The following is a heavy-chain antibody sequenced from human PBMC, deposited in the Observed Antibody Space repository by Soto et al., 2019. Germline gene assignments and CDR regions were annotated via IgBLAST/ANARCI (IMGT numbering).Heavy chain of an antibody. D-gene: IGHD6-13*01. V-gene: IGHV5-10-1*01. CDR3: ARQYIAAARYYYGMDV. Sequence: GESLKMSCNCSGYSFTIDCISLVLQMPGKGLEWMGRIDPSDSYTNYSPSFQGHVTISADKSISTAYLQWSSLKASDTAMYYCARQYIAAARYYYGMDVWGQGATVTVSS. J-gene: IGHJ6*02. CDR1: GYSFTIDC. CDR2: IDPSDSYT.